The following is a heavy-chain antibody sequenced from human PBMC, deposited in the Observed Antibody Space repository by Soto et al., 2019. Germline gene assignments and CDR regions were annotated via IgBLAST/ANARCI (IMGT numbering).Heavy chain of an antibody. CDR1: GDSISSFY. Sequence: QVQLQESGPGLVKPSETLSLTCTVSGDSISSFYWTWIRQPPGKGLEWVGYIFSSGSTNYNPSLKSRVALLVDTTDNQFSLKLTSVTAADTAVYYCARVGYCSSTPCWPIGYFEYWGQGTLVTVSS. V-gene: IGHV4-59*01. J-gene: IGHJ4*02. CDR3: ARVGYCSSTPCWPIGYFEY. CDR2: IFSSGST. D-gene: IGHD2-2*01.